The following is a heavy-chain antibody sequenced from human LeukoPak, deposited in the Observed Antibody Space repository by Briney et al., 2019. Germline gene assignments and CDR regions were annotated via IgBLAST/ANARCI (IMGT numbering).Heavy chain of an antibody. Sequence: PGGSLRLSCAASEFTLSGYWMHWVHQAPGKGLVWVSRISPDGSTTNYADSVRGRFTISRDNAKNTLYLQMSSLRADDTAVYYCARASANNYGLFDYWGQGTLVTVSS. CDR2: ISPDGSTT. CDR1: EFTLSGYW. V-gene: IGHV3-74*01. D-gene: IGHD5-18*01. CDR3: ARASANNYGLFDY. J-gene: IGHJ4*02.